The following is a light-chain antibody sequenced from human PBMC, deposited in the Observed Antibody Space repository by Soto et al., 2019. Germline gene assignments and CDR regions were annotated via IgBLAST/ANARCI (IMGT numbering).Light chain of an antibody. V-gene: IGKV1-27*01. CDR1: QSTSSY. CDR2: SAS. Sequence: IQMPQSPSTLSASVGDRVTITCRASQSTSSYLAWYQQKPGKVPVLLIYSASTLKSGVPSRFSGRGAGTDFTLTISSLQPEDFATYYCQKYDRAPRTFGQGTKVDI. J-gene: IGKJ1*01. CDR3: QKYDRAPRT.